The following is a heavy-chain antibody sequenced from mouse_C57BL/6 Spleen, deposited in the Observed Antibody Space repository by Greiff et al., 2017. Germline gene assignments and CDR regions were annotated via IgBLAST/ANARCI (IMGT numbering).Heavy chain of an antibody. J-gene: IGHJ4*01. D-gene: IGHD1-1*01. V-gene: IGHV1-69*01. CDR1: GYTFTSYW. CDR3: ARRGLLRNYYAMDY. CDR2: IDPSDSYT. Sequence: QVQLKVSGAGLVMPAASVKLSCNASGYTFTSYWMHWVKQRPGQGLEWIGEIDPSDSYTNYNQKFKGKSTLTVDKSSSTTYMQLSSLTSEDSAVYYCARRGLLRNYYAMDYWGQGTSVTVSS.